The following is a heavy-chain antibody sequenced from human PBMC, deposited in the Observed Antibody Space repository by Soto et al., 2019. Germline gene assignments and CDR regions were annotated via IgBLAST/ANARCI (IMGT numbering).Heavy chain of an antibody. V-gene: IGHV1-24*01. CDR1: GYTLTELS. J-gene: IGHJ5*02. CDR2: FDPEDGET. CDR3: ATVPLVRSIAVAGTQWFDP. Sequence: GASVKVSCKVSGYTLTELSMHWVQQAPGKGLEWMGGFDPEDGETIYAQKFQGRVTMTEDTSKDTAYMELSSLRSEDTAVYYCATVPLVRSIAVAGTQWFDPWGQGTLVTVSS. D-gene: IGHD6-19*01.